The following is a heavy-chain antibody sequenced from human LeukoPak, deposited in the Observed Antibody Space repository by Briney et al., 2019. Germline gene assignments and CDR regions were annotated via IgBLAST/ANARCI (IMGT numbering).Heavy chain of an antibody. D-gene: IGHD3-22*01. CDR1: GFTFGDYA. Sequence: RSLRLSCTASGFTFGDYAMSWVRQAPGKGLEWVGFIRSKAYGGTTEYAASVKGRFTISRDDSKSIAYLQMNSLKTGDTAVYDCTRDPDSSGYYTNYYYYGMDVWGQGTTVTVSS. J-gene: IGHJ6*02. CDR2: IRSKAYGGTT. V-gene: IGHV3-49*04. CDR3: TRDPDSSGYYTNYYYYGMDV.